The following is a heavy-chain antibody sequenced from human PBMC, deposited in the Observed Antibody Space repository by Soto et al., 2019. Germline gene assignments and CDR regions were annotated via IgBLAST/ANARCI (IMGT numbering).Heavy chain of an antibody. D-gene: IGHD3-10*01. V-gene: IGHV3-23*01. CDR1: GFTFSSYA. CDR3: AKDPPPLMVRGVIMENDAFDI. J-gene: IGHJ3*02. CDR2: ISGSGGST. Sequence: GGSLRLSCAASGFTFSSYAMSWVRQAPGKGLEWVSAISGSGGSTYYADSVKGRFTISRDNSKNTLYLQMNSLRAEDTAGYYCAKDPPPLMVRGVIMENDAFDIWGQGTMVTVSS.